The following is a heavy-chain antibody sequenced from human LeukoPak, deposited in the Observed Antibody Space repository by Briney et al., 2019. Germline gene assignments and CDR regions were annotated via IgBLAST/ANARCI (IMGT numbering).Heavy chain of an antibody. CDR1: GGSISSGGYS. CDR3: ASYTYYYGSGNPGGFDY. CDR2: IYHSGST. Sequence: PSQTLSLTCAVSGGSISSGGYSWSWIRQPPGKGLEWIGYIYHSGSTYYNPSLKSRVTISVDRSKNQFSLKLSSVTAADTAVYYCASYTYYYGSGNPGGFDYWGQGTLVTVSS. D-gene: IGHD3-10*01. V-gene: IGHV4-30-2*01. J-gene: IGHJ4*02.